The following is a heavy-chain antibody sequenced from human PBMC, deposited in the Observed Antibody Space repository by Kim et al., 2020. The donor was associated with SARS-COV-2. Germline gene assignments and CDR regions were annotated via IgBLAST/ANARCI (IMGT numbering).Heavy chain of an antibody. J-gene: IGHJ4*01. CDR2: ISYDGTNK. CDR1: GFSFSNYA. V-gene: IGHV3-30*04. CDR3: ARKPTTSSWSYYFEY. Sequence: GGSLRLSCAASGFSFSNYAMFWVRQAPGKGLEWVALISYDGTNKDYADSVKGRFTIFRDNSKSTLYLQMNSLRVEDTAVYFCARKPTTSSWSYYFEYWG. D-gene: IGHD6-13*01.